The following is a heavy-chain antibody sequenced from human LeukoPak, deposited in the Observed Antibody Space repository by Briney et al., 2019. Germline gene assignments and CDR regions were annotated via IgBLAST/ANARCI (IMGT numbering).Heavy chain of an antibody. J-gene: IGHJ4*02. D-gene: IGHD1-26*01. CDR3: AKDSKTYSGSYGVDY. Sequence: GGSLRLSCAASGFTFSGYWMHWVRQAPGKGLVWVSRMNIDGSSRSYADSVKGRLTISRDNRKNTLYLEMNSLRAEDTAVYYCAKDSKTYSGSYGVDYWGQGTLVTVSS. V-gene: IGHV3-74*01. CDR2: MNIDGSSR. CDR1: GFTFSGYW.